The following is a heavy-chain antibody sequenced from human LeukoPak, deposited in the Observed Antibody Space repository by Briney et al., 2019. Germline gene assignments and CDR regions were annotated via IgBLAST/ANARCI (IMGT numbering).Heavy chain of an antibody. V-gene: IGHV3-23*01. CDR1: GFTLGSYA. Sequence: GGSLRLSCAASGFTLGSYAMSWVRQAPGKGLEWVSSISASGGSTNYADSGKGRFTISRDNSKNTVYLQMNSLRAEDTAVYYCAKVMKGSERLTMVRGVIIKTAGLYYMDVWGKGTTVTVSS. CDR3: AKVMKGSERLTMVRGVIIKTAGLYYMDV. D-gene: IGHD3-10*01. J-gene: IGHJ6*03. CDR2: ISASGGST.